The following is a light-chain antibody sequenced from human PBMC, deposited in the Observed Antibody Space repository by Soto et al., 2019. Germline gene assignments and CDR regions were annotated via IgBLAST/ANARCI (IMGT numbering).Light chain of an antibody. Sequence: DIQLTQSPSFLSASVGDRVTITCRASHDISSYLTWYQQKPGKAPTVLIYAASTLQGGVPSRFSGSGSGTEFTLTISSLQSEDFAGYYCQQHKDYPLTFGRGTRLEIK. V-gene: IGKV1-9*01. CDR1: HDISSY. J-gene: IGKJ5*01. CDR3: QQHKDYPLT. CDR2: AAS.